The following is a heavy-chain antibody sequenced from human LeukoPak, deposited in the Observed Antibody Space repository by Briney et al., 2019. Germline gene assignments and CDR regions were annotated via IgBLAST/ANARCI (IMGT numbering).Heavy chain of an antibody. CDR2: IYPGDSDT. J-gene: IGHJ4*02. Sequence: GESLKISCKGSGYSFTSYWIGWVRQMPGKGLEWMGIIYPGDSDTRYSPSFQGQVTISADKSISTAYLQWSSLKASDTAMFFCAGQNTGYDSPFDYWGQGTLVTVSS. D-gene: IGHD5-12*01. CDR3: AGQNTGYDSPFDY. CDR1: GYSFTSYW. V-gene: IGHV5-51*01.